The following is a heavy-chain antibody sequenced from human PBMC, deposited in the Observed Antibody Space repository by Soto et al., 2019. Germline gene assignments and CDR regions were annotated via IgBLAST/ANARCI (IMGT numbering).Heavy chain of an antibody. CDR2: INPSGGST. J-gene: IGHJ4*02. V-gene: IGHV1-46*01. CDR3: AAFYGGRISDY. D-gene: IGHD3-3*02. CDR1: GYTFTSYG. Sequence: GASVKVSCKASGYTFTSYGISWVRQAPGQGLEWMGIINPSGGSTSYAQKFQGRVTMTRDTSTSTVYMELSSLRSEDTAVYYCAAFYGGRISDYWGQGTLVTVSS.